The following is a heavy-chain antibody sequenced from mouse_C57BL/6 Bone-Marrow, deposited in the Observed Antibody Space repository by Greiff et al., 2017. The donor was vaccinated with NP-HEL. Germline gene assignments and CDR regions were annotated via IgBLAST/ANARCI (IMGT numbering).Heavy chain of an antibody. CDR3: GRDPWDVDY. V-gene: IGHV3-6*01. D-gene: IGHD4-1*01. CDR1: GYSITSGYY. CDR2: ISYDSSN. J-gene: IGHJ2*01. Sequence: EVKLMESGPGLVKPSQSLSLTCSVTGYSITSGYYWNWIRQFPGNKLEWMGYISYDSSNNYNPSLKNRITITRDTSNNQSFLKLNPVTTEDAAAYYCGRDPWDVDYWGQGTTLTVSS.